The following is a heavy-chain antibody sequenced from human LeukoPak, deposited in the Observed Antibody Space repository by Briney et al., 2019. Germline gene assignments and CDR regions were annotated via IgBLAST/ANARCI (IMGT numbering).Heavy chain of an antibody. CDR1: GFTFSSYE. CDR2: ISSSDSTI. V-gene: IGHV3-48*03. CDR3: ARDGSGWPYYYYGMDV. Sequence: GGSLRLSCAASGFTFSSYEMNWVRQAPGKGLEWVSYISSSDSTIYYADSVKGRFTISRDNAKNSLYLQMNSLRAEDTAVYCCARDGSGWPYYYYGMDVWGQGTTVTVSS. J-gene: IGHJ6*02. D-gene: IGHD6-19*01.